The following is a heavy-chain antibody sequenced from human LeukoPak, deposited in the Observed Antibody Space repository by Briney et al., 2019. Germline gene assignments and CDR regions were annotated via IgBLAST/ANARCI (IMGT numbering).Heavy chain of an antibody. D-gene: IGHD6-19*01. CDR3: ARNAVAGTFYYYMDV. CDR1: GFTFDDYG. Sequence: GGSLRLSCAASGFTFDDYGMSWVRQAPGKGREWVSGINWNGGGKDYEDSVKGRFTISRDNANNTQYLQMNSLRAEDTALYHCARNAVAGTFYYYMDVWGKGTTVTVSS. V-gene: IGHV3-20*01. J-gene: IGHJ6*03. CDR2: INWNGGGK.